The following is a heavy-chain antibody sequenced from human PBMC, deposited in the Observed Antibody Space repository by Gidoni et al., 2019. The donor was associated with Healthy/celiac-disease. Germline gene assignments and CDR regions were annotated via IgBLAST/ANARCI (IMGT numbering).Heavy chain of an antibody. CDR2: INHSGST. V-gene: IGHV4-34*01. CDR3: ARSIGVVVTAANFDY. D-gene: IGHD2-21*02. Sequence: QVQLQQWGAGLLKPSETLSLTCAVYGGSFSGYYWSWIRQPPGKGLEWIGEINHSGSTNYNPSLKSRVTISVDTSKNQFSLKLSSVTAADTAVYYRARSIGVVVTAANFDYWGQGTLVTVSS. J-gene: IGHJ4*02. CDR1: GGSFSGYY.